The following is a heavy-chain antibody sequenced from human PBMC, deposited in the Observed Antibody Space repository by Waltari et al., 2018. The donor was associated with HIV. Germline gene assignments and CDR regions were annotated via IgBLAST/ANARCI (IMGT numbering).Heavy chain of an antibody. CDR3: ARDVMGIVAKPYGVDV. J-gene: IGHJ6*02. CDR1: GFTFSSHW. D-gene: IGHD5-12*01. CDR2: IKHDGSER. Sequence: EVQVVESGGGLVQPGGSLRLACEGFGFTFSSHWMSWVRQAPGKGLEWVANIKHDGSERYFVDSVKGRFAISRDNANNSLFLQMNSLRAEDTAVYYCARDVMGIVAKPYGVDVWGQGTTVTVSS. V-gene: IGHV3-7*01.